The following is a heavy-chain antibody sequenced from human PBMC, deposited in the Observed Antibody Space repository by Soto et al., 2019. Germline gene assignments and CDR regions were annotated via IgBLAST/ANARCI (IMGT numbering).Heavy chain of an antibody. CDR3: ARQYGSGRDWFDP. Sequence: SVKVSCKASGGTFSSYAISWVRQAPGQGLEWMGGIIPIFGTANYAQKFQGRVTITADESTSTAYMELSSLRSEDAAVYYCARQYGSGRDWFDPWGQGTLVTVSS. J-gene: IGHJ5*02. CDR2: IIPIFGTA. CDR1: GGTFSSYA. D-gene: IGHD3-10*01. V-gene: IGHV1-69*13.